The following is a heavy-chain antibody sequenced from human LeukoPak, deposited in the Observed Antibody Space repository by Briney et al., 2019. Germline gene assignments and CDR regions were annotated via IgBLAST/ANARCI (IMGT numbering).Heavy chain of an antibody. CDR3: ARDRHVLLWFGELNYYGMDV. J-gene: IGHJ6*02. CDR2: INLNSGGT. V-gene: IGHV1-2*02. CDR1: GYTFTAYY. Sequence: GASVKVSCKASGYTFTAYYMHWVRQAPGQGLEWMGWINLNSGGTNYAQKFQGRVTMTRDTSISAAYMDLSRLGSDDTAVYYCARDRHVLLWFGELNYYGMDVWGQGTTVTVSS. D-gene: IGHD3-10*01.